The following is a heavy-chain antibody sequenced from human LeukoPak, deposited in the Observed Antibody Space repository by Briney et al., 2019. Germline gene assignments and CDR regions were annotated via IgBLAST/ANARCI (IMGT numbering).Heavy chain of an antibody. CDR3: ARDSGETYYDILTGYQY. V-gene: IGHV3-7*01. J-gene: IGHJ4*02. Sequence: GGSLRLSCAASGFTFSSYWMRWVRQAPAKGLEGVANIKQDGSEKYYVDSVKGRFTISRDNAKNSLYLQMNSLRAEDTAVYYCARDSGETYYDILTGYQYWGQGTLVTVSS. CDR2: IKQDGSEK. CDR1: GFTFSSYW. D-gene: IGHD3-9*01.